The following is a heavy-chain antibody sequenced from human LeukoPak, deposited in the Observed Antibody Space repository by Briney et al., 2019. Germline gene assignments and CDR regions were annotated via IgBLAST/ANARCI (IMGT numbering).Heavy chain of an antibody. CDR2: IKQERSEK. CDR3: VRDCSSASLSSGCYYAMDV. CDR1: GFTFNDYW. V-gene: IGHV3-7*03. J-gene: IGHJ6*04. Sequence: GGSLRLSCAASGFTFNDYWMTWVRQAPGKGLEWVAHIKQERSEKYYVDSLKGRFTISRDNAKNSLFLQMNSLRAEDTAVYYCVRDCSSASLSSGCYYAMDVWGKGPTVTVSS. D-gene: IGHD2-2*01.